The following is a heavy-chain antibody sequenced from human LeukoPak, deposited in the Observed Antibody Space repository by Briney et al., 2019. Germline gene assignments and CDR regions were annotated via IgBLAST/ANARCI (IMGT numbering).Heavy chain of an antibody. CDR1: GGSISSYY. CDR3: ARDQSGGYSYGLDY. J-gene: IGHJ4*02. D-gene: IGHD5-18*01. Sequence: SETLSLTCTVSGGSISSYYWSWIRQPPGKGLEWIGYIYYSGSTSYNPSLKSRVTISVDTSKNQFSLKLGSVTAADTAVYYCARDQSGGYSYGLDYWGQGTLVTVSS. CDR2: IYYSGST. V-gene: IGHV4-59*01.